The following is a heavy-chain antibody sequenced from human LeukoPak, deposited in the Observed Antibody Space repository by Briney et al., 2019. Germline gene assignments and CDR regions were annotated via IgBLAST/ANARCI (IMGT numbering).Heavy chain of an antibody. CDR1: GFTFSSYA. J-gene: IGHJ4*02. D-gene: IGHD3-22*01. CDR2: IKQDESEI. CDR3: VRVDNSGYLDF. V-gene: IGHV3-7*01. Sequence: GGSLSLPCAASGFTFSSYAITWVRQAPGKGLEWVANIKQDESEIYYVGSAKGRFTISRDNAKSSLYLQMNSLRAEDTAMYYCVRVDNSGYLDFWGQGTLATVSS.